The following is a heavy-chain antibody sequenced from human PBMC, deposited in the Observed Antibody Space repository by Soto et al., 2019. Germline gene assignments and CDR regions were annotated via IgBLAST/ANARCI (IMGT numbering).Heavy chain of an antibody. D-gene: IGHD4-17*01. J-gene: IGHJ3*02. Sequence: ASVKVSCKASGYTFTSYAMHWVRQAPGQRLEWMGWINAGNGNTKYSQKFQGRVTITRDTSASTAYMELSSLRSEDTAVYYCARDPLTVKDAFDIWGQGTMVTVSS. CDR1: GYTFTSYA. CDR2: INAGNGNT. CDR3: ARDPLTVKDAFDI. V-gene: IGHV1-3*01.